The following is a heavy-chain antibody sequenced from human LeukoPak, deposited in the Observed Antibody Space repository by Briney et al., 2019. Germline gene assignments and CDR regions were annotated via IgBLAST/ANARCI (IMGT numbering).Heavy chain of an antibody. CDR1: GFTFNTHA. D-gene: IGHD3-10*01. CDR2: VSESGGTS. V-gene: IGHV3-23*01. CDR3: AKDVVRGVMWYFDY. J-gene: IGHJ4*02. Sequence: PGGSLRLSCAASGFTFNTHAMTWVRQAPGKGLEWVASVSESGGTSYYADSVKGRFTISRDNSKNTLYLQMNSLRAEDTAVYYCAKDVVRGVMWYFDYWGQGTLVTVSS.